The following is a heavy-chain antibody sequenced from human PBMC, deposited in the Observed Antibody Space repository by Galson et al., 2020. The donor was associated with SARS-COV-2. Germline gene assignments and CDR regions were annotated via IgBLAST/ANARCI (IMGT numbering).Heavy chain of an antibody. CDR3: AIKEGYYYYGMDV. CDR2: ISGSSGST. V-gene: IGHV3-23*01. J-gene: IGHJ6*02. Sequence: ESLKISCAASGITFSSYAMNWVRQAPGKGLEWVSAISGSSGSTYYADSVKGRFTISRDNSKNTLYLQMNSLRAEDTAVYYCAIKEGYYYYGMDVWGQGTTVTVSS. CDR1: GITFSSYA.